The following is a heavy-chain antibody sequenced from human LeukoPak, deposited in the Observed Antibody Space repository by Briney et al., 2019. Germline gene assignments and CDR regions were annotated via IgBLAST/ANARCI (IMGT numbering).Heavy chain of an antibody. D-gene: IGHD3-10*01. CDR3: ASTYFGSGSYPLDY. CDR1: GASISSYY. J-gene: IGHJ4*02. CDR2: IYYTGST. Sequence: PSETLSLTCTVSGASISSYYWSWIRQPLEKGLEWIGDIYYTGSTNYNPSLESRVTISVDTSKKQFSLKLGSVTAADTAVYYCASTYFGSGSYPLDYWGQGILVTVSS. V-gene: IGHV4-59*01.